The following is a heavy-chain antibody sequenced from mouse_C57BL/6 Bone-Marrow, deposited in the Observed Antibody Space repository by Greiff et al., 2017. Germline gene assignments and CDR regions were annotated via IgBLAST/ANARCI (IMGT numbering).Heavy chain of an antibody. D-gene: IGHD1-1*01. CDR2: IYPRDGST. J-gene: IGHJ1*03. CDR1: GYTFTSYD. V-gene: IGHV1-85*01. CDR3: ARDYGSGYWYFDV. Sequence: VQLQQSGPELVKPGASVKLSCKASGYTFTSYDINWVKQRPGQGLEWIGWIYPRDGSTKYNEKFKGKATLSVDTFSSTEYMELHSLTSEDSAVYFCARDYGSGYWYFDVWGTGTTVTVSS.